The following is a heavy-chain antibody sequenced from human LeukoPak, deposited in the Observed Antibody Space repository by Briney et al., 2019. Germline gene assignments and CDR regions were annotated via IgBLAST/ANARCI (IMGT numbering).Heavy chain of an antibody. CDR1: GFTFSSYG. CDR2: ISYDGSNK. CDR3: AKDRTMVRGVIVNWFDP. D-gene: IGHD3-10*01. V-gene: IGHV3-30*18. J-gene: IGHJ5*02. Sequence: GRSLRLSCAAWGFTFSSYGIHGVRQSPGKALEWVAVISYDGSNKYYADSVKGRFTISRDNSKNTLYQQMNSLRAEDTAVYYCAKDRTMVRGVIVNWFDPWGQGTLVTVSS.